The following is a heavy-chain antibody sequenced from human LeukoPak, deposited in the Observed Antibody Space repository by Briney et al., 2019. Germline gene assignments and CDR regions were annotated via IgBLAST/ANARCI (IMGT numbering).Heavy chain of an antibody. Sequence: ASVNVSCKASGYTFTGYYMHWVRQAPGQGLEWMGWINPNSGGTNYAQKFQGRVTITRDTSISTAYMELSRLRSDDTAVYYCAREGGYCSGGSCPLDYWGQGTLVTVSS. J-gene: IGHJ4*02. CDR2: INPNSGGT. D-gene: IGHD2-15*01. CDR3: AREGGYCSGGSCPLDY. V-gene: IGHV1-2*02. CDR1: GYTFTGYY.